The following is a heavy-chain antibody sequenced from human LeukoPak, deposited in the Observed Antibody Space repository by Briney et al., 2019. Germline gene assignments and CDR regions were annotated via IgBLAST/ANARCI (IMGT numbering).Heavy chain of an antibody. D-gene: IGHD3-22*01. V-gene: IGHV3-66*01. J-gene: IGHJ1*01. CDR1: GFTVSSNY. CDR3: ARNYDSSGRKYFQH. CDR2: IYSGGST. Sequence: GGSLRLSCAASGFTVSSNYMSWVRQAPGKGLEWVSVIYSGGSTYYADSVKGRLTISRDNAKNSLYLQMNSLRAEDTAVYYCARNYDSSGRKYFQHWGQGTLVTVSS.